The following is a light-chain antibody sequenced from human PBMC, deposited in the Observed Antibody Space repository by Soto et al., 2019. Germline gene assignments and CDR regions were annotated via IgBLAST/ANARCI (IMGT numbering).Light chain of an antibody. CDR2: AVS. J-gene: IGLJ1*01. CDR3: SSYTTSSTLLYV. Sequence: QSALTQPASVSGSPGQSVTISCTGTNSDVGGYNYVSWYQQHPGKAPKLMIYAVSNRPSGVSNRFSGSKSGNTASLTISGLQAEDEADYYCSSYTTSSTLLYVFGTGTKLTVL. V-gene: IGLV2-14*01. CDR1: NSDVGGYNY.